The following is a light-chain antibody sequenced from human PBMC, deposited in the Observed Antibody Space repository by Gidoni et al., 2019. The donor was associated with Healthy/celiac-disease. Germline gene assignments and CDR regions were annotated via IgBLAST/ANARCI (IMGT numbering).Light chain of an antibody. CDR2: AAS. J-gene: IGKJ4*01. Sequence: DIQMTQSPSSLSASVGDRVTITCRASQGISNYLAWYQQKPGKVPKLLIYAASTLQSGVPSRFSGSGSGTDFTLTISSLQPEGVATYYCQKYNSAPRLTFGGGTKVEIK. CDR1: QGISNY. CDR3: QKYNSAPRLT. V-gene: IGKV1-27*01.